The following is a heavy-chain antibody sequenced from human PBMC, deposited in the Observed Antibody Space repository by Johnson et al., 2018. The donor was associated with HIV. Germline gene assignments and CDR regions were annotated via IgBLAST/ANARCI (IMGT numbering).Heavy chain of an antibody. Sequence: VQLVESGGVVVQPGGSLRLCCAASGFTFDDYAMHWVRQAPGNGLEWVSLIRWDGAITSYVDSVKGRFTISRDNSRNSLYLQMKSLRVEDTALYYCARAEIYEGRVGDFAFDIWGRGTMVTVSS. CDR2: IRWDGAIT. CDR3: ARAEIYEGRVGDFAFDI. D-gene: IGHD3-10*01. V-gene: IGHV3-43D*03. J-gene: IGHJ3*02. CDR1: GFTFDDYA.